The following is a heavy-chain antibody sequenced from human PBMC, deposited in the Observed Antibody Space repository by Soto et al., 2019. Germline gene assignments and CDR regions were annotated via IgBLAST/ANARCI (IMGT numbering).Heavy chain of an antibody. CDR2: IGTAGDT. Sequence: EVQLVESGGGLVQPGGSLRLSCAASGFTFSSYDMHWVRQATGKGLEWVSAIGTAGDTYYPGSVKGRFTISRENANHSLYLQMTSLRAGDAAVYYCARWRGGAGGSGSYRGGMDVWGQGTTVTVSS. D-gene: IGHD3-10*01. CDR3: ARWRGGAGGSGSYRGGMDV. CDR1: GFTFSSYD. V-gene: IGHV3-13*01. J-gene: IGHJ6*02.